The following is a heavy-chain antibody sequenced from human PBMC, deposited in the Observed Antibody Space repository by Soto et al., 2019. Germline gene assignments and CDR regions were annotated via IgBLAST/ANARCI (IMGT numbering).Heavy chain of an antibody. V-gene: IGHV5-51*01. CDR2: IYPSDSTT. CDR1: GYSFTNYW. D-gene: IGHD4-17*01. CDR3: ARHGFYGDYSSNYFDP. Sequence: XESLTISVKGSGYSFTNYWIALVRQMPGKGLEYMGIIYPSDSTTRYSPSFQGQVTISADKSISTAYLQWKSLKASDTAMYYCARHGFYGDYSSNYFDPWGQGTLVTVSS. J-gene: IGHJ5*02.